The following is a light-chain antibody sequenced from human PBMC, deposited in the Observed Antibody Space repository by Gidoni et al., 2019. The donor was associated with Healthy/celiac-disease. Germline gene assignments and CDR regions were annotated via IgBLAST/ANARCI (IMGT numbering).Light chain of an antibody. J-gene: IGKJ2*01. V-gene: IGKV3-15*01. CDR2: GAS. CDR1: QSVSSN. Sequence: EIVMTQSPATLSVSTGERAPLSCRASQSVSSNLAWYQQKPGQAPRLLIYGASTRATGIPARFSGSGSGTEFTLTISSLQSEDFAVYYCQQYKNWPPNTFGQGTKLEIK. CDR3: QQYKNWPPNT.